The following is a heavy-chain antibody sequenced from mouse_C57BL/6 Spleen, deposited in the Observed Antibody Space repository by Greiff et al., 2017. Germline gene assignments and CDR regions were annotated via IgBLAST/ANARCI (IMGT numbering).Heavy chain of an antibody. Sequence: EVQLQQSGPGLVKPSQSLSLTCSVTGYSITSGYYWNWIRQFPGNKLEGMGYISYDGSNNYNPSLKNRISITRDTSKNPFFLKLNSVTTEDTATYYCARDGSSYDYAMDYWGQGTSVTVSS. CDR1: GYSITSGYY. V-gene: IGHV3-6*01. J-gene: IGHJ4*01. CDR3: ARDGSSYDYAMDY. D-gene: IGHD1-1*01. CDR2: ISYDGSN.